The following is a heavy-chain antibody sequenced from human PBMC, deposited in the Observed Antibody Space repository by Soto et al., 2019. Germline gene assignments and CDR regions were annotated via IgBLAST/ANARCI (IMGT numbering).Heavy chain of an antibody. D-gene: IGHD2-8*01. J-gene: IGHJ5*02. CDR3: ARRCTNGVCYGWFDP. V-gene: IGHV1-18*01. CDR2: ISAYNGNT. Sequence: VQLVQSGAEVKQPGASVKVSCKASGYTFTSYGISWVRQAPGQGLEWMGWISAYNGNTNYAQKLQGRVTMTTDTSTSTAYMELRSLRSDDTAVYYCARRCTNGVCYGWFDPWGQGTLVTVSS. CDR1: GYTFTSYG.